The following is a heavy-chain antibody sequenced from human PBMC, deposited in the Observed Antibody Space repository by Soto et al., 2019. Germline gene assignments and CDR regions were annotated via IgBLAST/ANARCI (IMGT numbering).Heavy chain of an antibody. CDR2: IIPIFGTA. CDR3: ASAPRSDSSSWSLGDWFDP. Sequence: QVQLVQSGAEVKKPGSSVKVSCKASGGTFSSYAISWVRQAPAQGLEWMGGIIPIFGTANYAQKFQGRVTITGDESTSTANMELSSLRSEDTAVYYCASAPRSDSSSWSLGDWFDPWGQGTLVTVSS. D-gene: IGHD6-13*01. CDR1: GGTFSSYA. J-gene: IGHJ5*02. V-gene: IGHV1-69*01.